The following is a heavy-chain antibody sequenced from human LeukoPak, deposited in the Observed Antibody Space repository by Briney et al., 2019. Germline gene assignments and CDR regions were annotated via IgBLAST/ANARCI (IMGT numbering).Heavy chain of an antibody. D-gene: IGHD1-26*01. CDR1: GYIFISYY. CDR3: ARDVAGEFDY. Sequence: ASVKVSCKASGYIFISYYIHWVRQAPGQGLEWMGVINPSDGSTNYAQKFQGRVTMTRDTSTRTIYMQLSSLRSEDTAAYYCARDVAGEFDYWGQGALVTVSS. V-gene: IGHV1-46*01. CDR2: INPSDGST. J-gene: IGHJ4*02.